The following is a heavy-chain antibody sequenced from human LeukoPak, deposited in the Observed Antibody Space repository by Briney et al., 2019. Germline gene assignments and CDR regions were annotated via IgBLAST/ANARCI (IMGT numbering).Heavy chain of an antibody. CDR1: GLAFNMFA. Sequence: GGSLRLSCAGTGLAFNMFAIDWVRQAPGRGLEWVSGLSRGGSTTNYADSVKGRFTISRDTSQSSVFLQMHSLRPEDTAVYYCARDQVATPEWYFDLWGRGTLVTVSS. CDR2: LSRGGSTT. J-gene: IGHJ2*01. V-gene: IGHV3-23*01. D-gene: IGHD4-23*01. CDR3: ARDQVATPEWYFDL.